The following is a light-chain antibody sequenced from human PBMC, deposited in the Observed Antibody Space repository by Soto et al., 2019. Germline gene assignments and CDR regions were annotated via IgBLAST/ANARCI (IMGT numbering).Light chain of an antibody. CDR1: QSVSSNY. J-gene: IGKJ1*01. Sequence: IVLTQSPGTLSLSPWERATLSCRASQSVSSNYLAWYQEKPGQAPRLLIYGASSRATGIPDRFSGSGSGRDFTLTISRLEAEDFAVYYCQQYGSSRTFGQGTKVDIK. CDR3: QQYGSSRT. CDR2: GAS. V-gene: IGKV3-20*01.